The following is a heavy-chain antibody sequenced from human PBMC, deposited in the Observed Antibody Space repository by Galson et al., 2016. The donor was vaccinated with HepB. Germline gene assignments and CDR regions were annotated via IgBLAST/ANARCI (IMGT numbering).Heavy chain of an antibody. CDR2: IYYNGIT. D-gene: IGHD3-10*01. CDR1: GGSVNNWNYY. Sequence: SETLSLTCTVSGGSVNNWNYYWGWIRQPPGKGLEWIGSIYYNGITYYNPSLKGRVAISVDTSKNHFSLKMTSVTAADTAVYYCAGQGRSHFDCWGQGTLVSVSS. CDR3: AGQGRSHFDC. V-gene: IGHV4-39*01. J-gene: IGHJ4*02.